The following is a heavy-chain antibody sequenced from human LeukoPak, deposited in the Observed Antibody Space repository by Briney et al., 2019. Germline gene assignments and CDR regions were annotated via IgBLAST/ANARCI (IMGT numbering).Heavy chain of an antibody. D-gene: IGHD6-19*01. Sequence: PSETLSLTCSVSGGSISSSYWSWIRQPPGKGLEWVGYFYYSGSTNHTPPLKSRVTISVDTSKNQFSLKLSSVTAADTAVYYCARRGYSSGLDYWGQGTLVTVSS. CDR2: FYYSGST. V-gene: IGHV4-59*08. CDR3: ARRGYSSGLDY. J-gene: IGHJ4*02. CDR1: GGSISSSY.